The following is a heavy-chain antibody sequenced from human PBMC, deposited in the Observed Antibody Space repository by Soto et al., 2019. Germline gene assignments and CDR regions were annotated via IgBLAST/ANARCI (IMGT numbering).Heavy chain of an antibody. CDR1: GGTFSSYA. CDR2: IIPIFGTA. CDR3: ARVTDYDFWSGYLDV. Sequence: SVKVSCKASGGTFSSYAISWVRQAPGQGLEWMGGIIPIFGTANYAQKFQGRVTITADESTSTAYMELSSLRSEDTAVYYCARVTDYDFWSGYLDVWGQGATVTVSS. J-gene: IGHJ6*02. D-gene: IGHD3-3*01. V-gene: IGHV1-69*13.